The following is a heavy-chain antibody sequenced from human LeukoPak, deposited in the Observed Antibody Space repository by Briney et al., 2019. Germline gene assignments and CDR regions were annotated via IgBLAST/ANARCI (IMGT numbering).Heavy chain of an antibody. J-gene: IGHJ6*03. CDR1: GFTFSSSW. CDR3: AKEGYDFWSGYQPRGYYYYYMDV. D-gene: IGHD3-3*01. V-gene: IGHV3-7*01. Sequence: GGSLRLSCAASGFTFSSSWMCWVRQAPGRGLEWVANIKQDGSVKNYVDSVKGRFTISRDNARNSVYLQMNSLRAEDTAVYYCAKEGYDFWSGYQPRGYYYYYMDVWGKGTTVTVSS. CDR2: IKQDGSVK.